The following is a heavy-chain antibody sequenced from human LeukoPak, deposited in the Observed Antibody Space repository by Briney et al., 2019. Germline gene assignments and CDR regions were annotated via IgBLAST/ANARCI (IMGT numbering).Heavy chain of an antibody. J-gene: IGHJ4*02. D-gene: IGHD6-13*01. CDR3: ARGTAATAGIDY. CDR1: GFTFSNYW. CDR2: INTDGSSP. Sequence: PGGSLRLSCAASGFTFSNYWMCWVRQVPGKGLVWVSHINTDGSSPTYGDSAKGRFTVSRDNAKNTLFLQMNRLRVEDTAVYYCARGTAATAGIDYWGQGTLVTVSS. V-gene: IGHV3-74*01.